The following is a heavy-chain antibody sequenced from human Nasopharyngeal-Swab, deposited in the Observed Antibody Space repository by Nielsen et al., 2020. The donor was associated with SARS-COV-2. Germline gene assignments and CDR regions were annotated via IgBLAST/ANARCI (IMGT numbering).Heavy chain of an antibody. J-gene: IGHJ4*02. V-gene: IGHV3-21*01. D-gene: IGHD3-9*01. Sequence: GESLKISCAASGFPFSNYTMTWVRQAPGKGLEGVSSITSIGGYIHYADSVKGHFTISRDDAKNSLFLQMNRLRVEDTAVYYCARDGGLTGFNFWGQGTLVTVSS. CDR2: ITSIGGYI. CDR3: ARDGGLTGFNF. CDR1: GFPFSNYT.